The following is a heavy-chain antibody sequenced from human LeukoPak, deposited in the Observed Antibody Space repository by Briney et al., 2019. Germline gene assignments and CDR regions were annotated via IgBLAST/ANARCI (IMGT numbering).Heavy chain of an antibody. D-gene: IGHD6-19*01. CDR1: GFTFSSYW. Sequence: GGSLRLSCAASGFTFSSYWMSWVRQAPGKGLEWVANIKEDGSEKYYVDSVKGRFTISRDNAKNSLYLQMNSLRAEDTAVYYCARDLGYSSGLIYYYYYGMDVWGQGTTVTVSS. J-gene: IGHJ6*02. CDR3: ARDLGYSSGLIYYYYYGMDV. V-gene: IGHV3-7*01. CDR2: IKEDGSEK.